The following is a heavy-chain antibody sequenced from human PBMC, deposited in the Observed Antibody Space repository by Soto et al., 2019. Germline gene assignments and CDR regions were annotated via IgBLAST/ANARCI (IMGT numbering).Heavy chain of an antibody. CDR2: INPSGGST. V-gene: IGHV1-46*03. D-gene: IGHD3-3*01. CDR3: ARAIGRFLEWLLLAPENDDALDI. CDR1: GYTFTSYY. J-gene: IGHJ3*02. Sequence: GASVKVSCKASGYTFTSYYMHWVRQAPGQGLEWMGIINPSGGSTSYAQKFQGRVTMTRDTSTSTVYMELSSLRSEDTAVYYCARAIGRFLEWLLLAPENDDALDIWGQGTMVTVSS.